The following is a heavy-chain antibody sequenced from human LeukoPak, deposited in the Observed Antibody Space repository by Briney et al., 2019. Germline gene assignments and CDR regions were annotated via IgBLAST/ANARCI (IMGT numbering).Heavy chain of an antibody. V-gene: IGHV4-4*02. CDR3: ARDQQLGGWFDP. Sequence: SETLSLTCAVSGGSISSSNWWSWVRQPPGKGLEWIGEIYHSGSTNYNPSLKSRVTISVDKSKNQFSLKLSSVTAADTAVYYRARDQQLGGWFDPWGQGTLVTVSS. J-gene: IGHJ5*02. CDR1: GGSISSSNW. CDR2: IYHSGST. D-gene: IGHD6-13*01.